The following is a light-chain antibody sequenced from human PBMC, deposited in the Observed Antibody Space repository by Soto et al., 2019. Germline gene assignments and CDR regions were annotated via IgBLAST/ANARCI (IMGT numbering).Light chain of an antibody. J-gene: IGKJ1*01. V-gene: IGKV1-39*01. CDR1: EDINLF. CDR2: AAS. CDR3: QQSFTTPRT. Sequence: IQLTQSPSSLSASVGDTVTIICRASEDINLFLNWYQQQPGKAPQVLIYAASPLQRGVPSRFSGSGSETYFTLTISSLQPEDFATYYCQQSFTTPRTFGQGTKV.